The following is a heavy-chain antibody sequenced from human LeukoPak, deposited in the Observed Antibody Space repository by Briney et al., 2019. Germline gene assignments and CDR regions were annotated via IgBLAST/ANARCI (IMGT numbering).Heavy chain of an antibody. CDR2: IYTSGST. D-gene: IGHD3-16*01. Sequence: NPSETLSLTCTVSGGSISSGSYYWSWSRQPAGKGLEWIGRIYTSGSTNYNPSLKSRVTISVDTSKNQFSLKLSSVTAADTAVYYCARVWDSYYYMDVWGKGTTVTVSS. J-gene: IGHJ6*03. CDR3: ARVWDSYYYMDV. V-gene: IGHV4-61*02. CDR1: GGSISSGSYY.